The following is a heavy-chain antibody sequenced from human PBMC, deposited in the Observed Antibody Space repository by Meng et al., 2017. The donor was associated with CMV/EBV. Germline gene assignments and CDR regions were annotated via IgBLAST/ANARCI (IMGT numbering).Heavy chain of an antibody. Sequence: SVKVSCKASGGTFSSYAISWVRQAPGQGLEWMGGIIPIFGTANYAQKFQGRVTITTDESTSTAYMELSSLRSEDTAVYYCARRVDIVVVPATMYYYYGMDVWGQGTTVPSP. CDR3: ARRVDIVVVPATMYYYYGMDV. J-gene: IGHJ6*02. D-gene: IGHD2-2*03. V-gene: IGHV1-69*05. CDR2: IIPIFGTA. CDR1: GGTFSSYA.